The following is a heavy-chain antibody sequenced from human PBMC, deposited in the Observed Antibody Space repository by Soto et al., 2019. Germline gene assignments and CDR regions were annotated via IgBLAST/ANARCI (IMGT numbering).Heavy chain of an antibody. CDR2: ISHSGNT. Sequence: QVQLQESGPGLVKPSETLSLTCTVSGVPVSSGSNHWSWIRQPPGKGLEWIGYISHSGNTDYSSSLESRAIISIDTSNNQFSLKLSSVTAAETAVYYCARDVSDSGWLDCWGQGTLVTVSS. D-gene: IGHD5-12*01. V-gene: IGHV4-61*01. CDR1: GVPVSSGSNH. J-gene: IGHJ4*02. CDR3: ARDVSDSGWLDC.